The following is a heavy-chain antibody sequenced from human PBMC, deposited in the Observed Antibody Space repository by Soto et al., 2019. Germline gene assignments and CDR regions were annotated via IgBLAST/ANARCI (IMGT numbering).Heavy chain of an antibody. V-gene: IGHV1-46*01. CDR3: ARGGTYYDSSGPIYYQH. Sequence: ASVKVSCKASGYTFTSYYMHWVRQAPGQGLEWMGIINPSGGSTSYAQKFQGRVTMTRDTSTSTVYMELSSLRSEDTAVYYCARGGTYYDSSGPIYYQHWGQGTLVTVSS. CDR2: INPSGGST. D-gene: IGHD3-22*01. J-gene: IGHJ1*01. CDR1: GYTFTSYY.